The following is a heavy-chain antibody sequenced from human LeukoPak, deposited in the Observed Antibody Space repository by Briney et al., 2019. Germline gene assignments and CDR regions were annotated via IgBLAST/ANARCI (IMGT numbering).Heavy chain of an antibody. CDR3: ARASTRFLEWFPNWFDP. J-gene: IGHJ5*02. D-gene: IGHD3-3*01. CDR2: INPSSGGT. Sequence: ASVKVSCKASGYTFTGYYMHWVRQAPGQGLEWMGWINPSSGGTNYAQKFQGRVTMTRDTSISTAYMELSRLRSDDTAVYYCARASTRFLEWFPNWFDPRGQGTLVTVSS. V-gene: IGHV1-2*02. CDR1: GYTFTGYY.